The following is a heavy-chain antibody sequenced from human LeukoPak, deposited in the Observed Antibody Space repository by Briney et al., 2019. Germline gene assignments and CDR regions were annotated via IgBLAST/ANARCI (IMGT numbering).Heavy chain of an antibody. J-gene: IGHJ4*02. Sequence: ASVKVSCKASGGTFSSYAISWVRQAPGQGLEWMGWINPNSGDTNYAQKFQGRVTMTRDTSISTAYMELSRLRSDDTAVYYCARGEVVGMATIRLVNYWGQGTLVTVSS. CDR3: ARGEVVGMATIRLVNY. CDR2: INPNSGDT. V-gene: IGHV1-2*02. CDR1: GGTFSSYA. D-gene: IGHD5-24*01.